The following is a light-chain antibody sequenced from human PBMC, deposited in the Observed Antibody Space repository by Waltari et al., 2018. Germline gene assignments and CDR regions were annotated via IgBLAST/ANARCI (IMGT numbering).Light chain of an antibody. CDR3: TAYTTSATLM. J-gene: IGLJ3*02. V-gene: IGLV2-14*03. CDR2: DVR. CDR1: SKDVGANAY. Sequence: QSALSQPASVSGSPGPSVTISCTGTSKDVGANAYASWYQQHPGRAPKLMIYDVRQRSSGVSNRFSGSRAGNTASLTISGLQTEDEADYYCTAYTTSATLMFGGGTRLTVL.